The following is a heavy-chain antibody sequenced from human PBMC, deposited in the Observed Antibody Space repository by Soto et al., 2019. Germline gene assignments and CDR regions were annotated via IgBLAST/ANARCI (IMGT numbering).Heavy chain of an antibody. CDR1: GFIFSSYG. CDR2: ILYDGTNK. CDR3: VRDGGEFDY. V-gene: IGHV3-33*01. J-gene: IGHJ4*02. Sequence: QVQLVESGGGVVQPGRSLRLSCAASGFIFSSYGIHWVRQAPGKGLEWVAIILYDGTNKYYADSVKGRFTISRDNSKNTVYLQMNSLRVEDTALYYCVRDGGEFDYWGQGTLVTVSS. D-gene: IGHD3-16*01.